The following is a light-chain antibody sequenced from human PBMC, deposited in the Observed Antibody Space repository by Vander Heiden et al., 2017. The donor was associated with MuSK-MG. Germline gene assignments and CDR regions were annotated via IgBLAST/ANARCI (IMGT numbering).Light chain of an antibody. V-gene: IGKV1-5*03. J-gene: IGKJ2*01. CDR2: KAS. Sequence: DIQMTQSPSTLSASVGDRVTITCRASQSISTWLAWYQQKPGKAPKLLIYKASTLESGVPSRFSGSGSGTEFTLTISSLQPDDFATFYCQQDNRSPYTFGQGTKVDIK. CDR3: QQDNRSPYT. CDR1: QSISTW.